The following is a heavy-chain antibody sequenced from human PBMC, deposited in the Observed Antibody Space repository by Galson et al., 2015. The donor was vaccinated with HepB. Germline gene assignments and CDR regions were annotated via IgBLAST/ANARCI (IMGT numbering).Heavy chain of an antibody. J-gene: IGHJ4*02. Sequence: CAISGDSVSSTNPTWNWIRQSPSRGLEWLGKTYYRSQWYNDYAVSVKSRIIISPDTSKNQFSLQLNSVTPEDTAVYYCARSIWNDGGGFDSWGQGTLVTVSS. CDR2: TYYRSQWYN. CDR3: ARSIWNDGGGFDS. CDR1: GDSVSSTNPT. V-gene: IGHV6-1*01. D-gene: IGHD1-1*01.